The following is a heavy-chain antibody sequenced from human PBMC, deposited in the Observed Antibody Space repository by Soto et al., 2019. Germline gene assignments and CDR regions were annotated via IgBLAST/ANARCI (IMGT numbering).Heavy chain of an antibody. D-gene: IGHD6-19*01. J-gene: IGHJ4*02. Sequence: PSETLSLTCAVSGGSISSGGYSWSWIRQPPGKGLEWIGYIYHSGSTYYNPSLKSRVTISVDRSKNQFSLKLSSVTAADTAVYYCARVGAVAVYFDYWGQGTLVTVSS. CDR2: IYHSGST. CDR1: GGSISSGGYS. CDR3: ARVGAVAVYFDY. V-gene: IGHV4-30-2*01.